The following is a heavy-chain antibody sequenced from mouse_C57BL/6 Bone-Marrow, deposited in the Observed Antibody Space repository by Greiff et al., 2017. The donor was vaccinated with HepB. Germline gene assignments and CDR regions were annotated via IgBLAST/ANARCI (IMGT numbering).Heavy chain of an antibody. J-gene: IGHJ4*01. CDR2: IDPENGDT. V-gene: IGHV14-4*01. D-gene: IGHD1-1*01. CDR1: GFNIKDDY. Sequence: EVKLMESGAELVRPGASVKLSCTASGFNIKDDYMHWVKQRPEQGLEWIGWIDPENGDTEYASKFQGKATITADTSSNTAYLQLSSLTSEDTAVYYCTSYDYGSSYDAMDYWGQGTSVTVAS. CDR3: TSYDYGSSYDAMDY.